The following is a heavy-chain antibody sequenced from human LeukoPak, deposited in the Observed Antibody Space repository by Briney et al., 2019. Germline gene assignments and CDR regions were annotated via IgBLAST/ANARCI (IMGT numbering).Heavy chain of an antibody. Sequence: GGSLTLSCAASGFSFSNYAMIWVRQAPGKGLEWVSTISGGGDSAYYADSVKGRFTTSRDNSRNTLFLQLNSLRAEDTALYYCAKSTMIVVVIPDFWGQGTLVTVSS. V-gene: IGHV3-23*01. CDR2: ISGGGDSA. CDR1: GFSFSNYA. CDR3: AKSTMIVVVIPDF. D-gene: IGHD3-22*01. J-gene: IGHJ4*02.